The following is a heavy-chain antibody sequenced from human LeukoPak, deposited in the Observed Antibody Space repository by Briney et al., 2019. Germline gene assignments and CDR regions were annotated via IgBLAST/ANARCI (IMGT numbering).Heavy chain of an antibody. D-gene: IGHD3-22*01. CDR3: ARGGDYYDSSGYGPRFDY. J-gene: IGHJ4*02. CDR1: GGSISSYY. Sequence: SETLSLTCTVSGGSISSYYWSWIRQPPGKGLEWIGYIYYSGSTNYNPSLKSRVTISVDTSKNQFSLKLSSVTAADTAVCYCARGGDYYDSSGYGPRFDYWGQGTLVTVSS. V-gene: IGHV4-59*01. CDR2: IYYSGST.